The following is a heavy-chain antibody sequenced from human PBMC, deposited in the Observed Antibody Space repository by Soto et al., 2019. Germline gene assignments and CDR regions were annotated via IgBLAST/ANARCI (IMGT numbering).Heavy chain of an antibody. CDR2: IYHSGST. J-gene: IGHJ5*02. D-gene: IGHD2-2*01. V-gene: IGHV4-38-2*02. Sequence: PSETLSLTCTVSDYSISSGYYWGWIRQPPGKGLEWIGSIYHSGSTYYNPSLKSRVTISVDTSKNQFSLKLSSVTAADTAVYYCARKYQLLPYYNNWFDPWGQGTLVTVSS. CDR1: DYSISSGYY. CDR3: ARKYQLLPYYNNWFDP.